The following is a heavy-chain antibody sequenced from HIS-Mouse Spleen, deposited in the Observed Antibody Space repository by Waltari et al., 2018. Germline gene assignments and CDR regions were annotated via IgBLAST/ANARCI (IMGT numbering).Heavy chain of an antibody. J-gene: IGHJ2*01. V-gene: IGHV4-39*07. CDR1: GGPISSSSYY. CDR3: AREIPYSSSWYDWYFDL. Sequence: QLQLQESGPGLVKPSEPLSPTCTVSGGPISSSSYYWGWIRQPPGKGLEWIGSIYYSGSTYYNPSLKSRVTISVDTSKNQFSLKLSSVTAADTAVYYCAREIPYSSSWYDWYFDLWGRGTLVTVSS. CDR2: IYYSGST. D-gene: IGHD6-13*01.